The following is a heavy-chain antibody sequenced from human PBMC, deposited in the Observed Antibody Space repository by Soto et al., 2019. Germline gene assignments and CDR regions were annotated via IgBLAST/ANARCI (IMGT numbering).Heavy chain of an antibody. CDR2: ISGSGSST. D-gene: IGHD3-10*01. V-gene: IGHV3-23*01. Sequence: EVQLLESGGGLVQPGGSLRLSCAASGFTFSSYAMSWVRQAPGKGLEWVSAISGSGSSTYYAYSVKGRFTISRDNSKNALYLQMNSLRAEDTAVYYCAKDYFYGSGSYLNDYWGQGTLVTVSS. CDR3: AKDYFYGSGSYLNDY. J-gene: IGHJ4*02. CDR1: GFTFSSYA.